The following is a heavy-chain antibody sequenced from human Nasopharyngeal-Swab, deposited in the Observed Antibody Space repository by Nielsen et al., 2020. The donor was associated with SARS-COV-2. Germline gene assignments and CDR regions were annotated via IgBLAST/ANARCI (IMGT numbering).Heavy chain of an antibody. D-gene: IGHD6-13*01. J-gene: IGHJ6*03. CDR3: ARDQQLPPPLYYYYYMDV. CDR2: INTNTGNP. Sequence: ASVQVSCKASGYTFTSYAMNWVRQAPGQGLEWMGWINTNTGNPTYAQGFTGRFVFSFDTSVSTAYLQISSLKAEDTAVYYCARDQQLPPPLYYYYYMDVWGKGTTVTVSS. CDR1: GYTFTSYA. V-gene: IGHV7-4-1*02.